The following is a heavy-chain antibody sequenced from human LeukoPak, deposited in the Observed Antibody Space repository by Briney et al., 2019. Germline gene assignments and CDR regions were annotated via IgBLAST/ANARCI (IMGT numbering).Heavy chain of an antibody. V-gene: IGHV4-34*01. CDR2: INHGENT. Sequence: SETLSLTCAVYGGSFSGYYWSWIRQPPGKGLEWIGEINHGENTNYNPSLKSRVTISVDTSKNQFSLKLSPVTAADTAVYYWARGPNSSNLYIGNYYFDYWGQGTLVTVSS. J-gene: IGHJ4*02. CDR1: GGSFSGYY. CDR3: ARGPNSSNLYIGNYYFDY. D-gene: IGHD6-13*01.